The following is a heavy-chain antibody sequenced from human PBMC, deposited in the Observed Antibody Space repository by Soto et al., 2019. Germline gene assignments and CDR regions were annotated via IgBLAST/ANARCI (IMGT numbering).Heavy chain of an antibody. V-gene: IGHV1-3*01. CDR1: VYTFTSYV. CDR3: ARILGYCSGGSCDY. D-gene: IGHD2-15*01. CDR2: INAGNGNT. J-gene: IGHJ4*02. Sequence: GASVKSCKASVYTFTSYVMHWVRQAPGQRLEWMGWINAGNGNTKYSQKFQGRVTMTRDTSASTAYMELSSLRSEDTAVYYCARILGYCSGGSCDYWGQGTLVTVSS.